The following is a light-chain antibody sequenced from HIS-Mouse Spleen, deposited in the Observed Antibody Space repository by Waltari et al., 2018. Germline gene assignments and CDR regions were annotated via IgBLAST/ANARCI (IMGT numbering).Light chain of an antibody. CDR3: CSYAGSSTWV. Sequence: QSALTQPASVSGSPGQAITISCTGTSSDVGSYNLFSWYQQPPGKAPKLMMYEGSKRPSGVSNRFSGSKSGNTASLTISGLQAEDEADYYCCSYAGSSTWVFGGGTKLTVL. V-gene: IGLV2-23*01. J-gene: IGLJ3*02. CDR1: SSDVGSYNL. CDR2: EGS.